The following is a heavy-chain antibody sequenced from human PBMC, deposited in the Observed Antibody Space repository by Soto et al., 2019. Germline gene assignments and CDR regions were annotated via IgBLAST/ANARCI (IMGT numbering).Heavy chain of an antibody. Sequence: PXESLTISGKGSGDSFTSYWIGWVRQMAGKGLEWMGIIYPGDSDTRYSPSFQGQVTISADKSISTAYLQWSSLKASDTAMYYCARHGLGYGDPYYYYGMDVWGQGTTVTVSS. D-gene: IGHD4-17*01. V-gene: IGHV5-51*01. CDR1: GDSFTSYW. CDR3: ARHGLGYGDPYYYYGMDV. J-gene: IGHJ6*02. CDR2: IYPGDSDT.